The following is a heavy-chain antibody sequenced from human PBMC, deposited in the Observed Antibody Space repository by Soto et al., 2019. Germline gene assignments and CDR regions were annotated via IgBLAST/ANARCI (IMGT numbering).Heavy chain of an antibody. CDR1: GYSFTTYW. CDR3: ARGVGGNPVYFDY. Sequence: PGESLKISCKGSGYSFTTYWIGWVRQMPGKGLEWMGIIYLADSNTRYSLSFQGQVTISADTSISTAYLQWSGLKASDTAMYYCARGVGGNPVYFDYWGQGTLVTGLL. J-gene: IGHJ4*02. V-gene: IGHV5-51*01. CDR2: IYLADSNT. D-gene: IGHD2-15*01.